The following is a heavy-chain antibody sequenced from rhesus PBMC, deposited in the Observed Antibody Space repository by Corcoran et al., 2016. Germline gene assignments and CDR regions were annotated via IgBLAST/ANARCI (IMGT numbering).Heavy chain of an antibody. CDR1: GGSISGYYN. CDR2: VYSITAST. V-gene: IGHV4-143*01. D-gene: IGHD2-39*02. CDR3: ARQGYTDHLGGLDS. J-gene: IGHJ6*01. Sequence: QVQLQESGPGLVKPSETLSLTCTVSGGSISGYYNWNWIRQSQGKGLEWIGAVYSITASTNYHPPLKSRFTISKDTSKNQFSRRLTSVTAADTAVYYCARQGYTDHLGGLDSWGQGVVVTVSS.